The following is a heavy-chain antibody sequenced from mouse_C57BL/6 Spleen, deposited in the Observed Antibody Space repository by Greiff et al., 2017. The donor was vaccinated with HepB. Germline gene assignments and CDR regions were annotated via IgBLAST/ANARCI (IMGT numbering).Heavy chain of an antibody. V-gene: IGHV1-78*01. J-gene: IGHJ2*01. CDR1: GYTFTDHT. CDR3: ASARLRRRGFDY. D-gene: IGHD2-4*01. CDR2: IYPRDGST. Sequence: VQLQQSDAELVKPGASVKISCKVSGYTFTDHTIHWMKQRPDPGLEWIGYIYPRDGSTKYNEKLKGKATLTADNSSSTAYMQLNSLTSEDSAVYMCASARLRRRGFDYWGQGTTLTVSS.